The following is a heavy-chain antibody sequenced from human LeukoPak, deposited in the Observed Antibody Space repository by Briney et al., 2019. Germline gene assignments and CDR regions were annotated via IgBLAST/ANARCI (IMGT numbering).Heavy chain of an antibody. J-gene: IGHJ5*02. D-gene: IGHD6-13*01. Sequence: ASVKVSCKASGGTFSSYAISWVRQAPGQGLEWMGWISAYNGNTNYAQKLQGRVTMTTDTSTSTAYMELRSLRSDDTAVYYCARDGAAAAGGRNWFDPWGQGTLVTVSS. CDR1: GGTFSSYA. CDR2: ISAYNGNT. CDR3: ARDGAAAAGGRNWFDP. V-gene: IGHV1-18*01.